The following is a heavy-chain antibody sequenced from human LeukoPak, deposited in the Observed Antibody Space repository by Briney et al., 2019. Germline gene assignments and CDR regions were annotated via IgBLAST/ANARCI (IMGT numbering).Heavy chain of an antibody. V-gene: IGHV4-34*01. Sequence: SETLSLTCTVYGGSFSGSYWSWIRQPPGKGLEWIGEINHGGSTNYSPSLKSRVTILVDTSNNQFSLKLSSVTAADAAVYYCARATYYYDSGGYRGGYYFDYWGQGTLVTVSS. CDR1: GGSFSGSY. CDR3: ARATYYYDSGGYRGGYYFDY. J-gene: IGHJ4*02. CDR2: INHGGST. D-gene: IGHD3-22*01.